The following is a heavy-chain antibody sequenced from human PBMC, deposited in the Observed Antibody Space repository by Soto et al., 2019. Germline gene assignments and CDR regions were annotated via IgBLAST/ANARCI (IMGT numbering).Heavy chain of an antibody. J-gene: IGHJ4*02. Sequence: PVGSLRLSCSVFGFAFSNYAMHWVRQAPGKGLQYVSSISSNGGGTYYADSVKGRFTISRDNSKSTLYLQMSSLRLEDTAVYYCVKDRYVDYWGQGSLVTVSS. CDR1: GFAFSNYA. CDR3: VKDRYVDY. CDR2: ISSNGGGT. V-gene: IGHV3-64D*06.